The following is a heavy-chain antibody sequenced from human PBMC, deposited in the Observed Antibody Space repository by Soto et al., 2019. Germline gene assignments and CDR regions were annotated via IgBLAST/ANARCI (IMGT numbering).Heavy chain of an antibody. CDR3: ARDLYSTSWYVRAFDM. D-gene: IGHD6-13*01. Sequence: ASVKVSCKASGYTFTGDAMHWARQAPGQRLEWMGWINAGNGNTKYSQKFQGRVTMTRDTSTSTVFLELSSLRSGDTAVYFCARDLYSTSWYVRAFDMWGQGTMVTV. CDR2: INAGNGNT. CDR1: GYTFTGDA. J-gene: IGHJ3*02. V-gene: IGHV1-3*01.